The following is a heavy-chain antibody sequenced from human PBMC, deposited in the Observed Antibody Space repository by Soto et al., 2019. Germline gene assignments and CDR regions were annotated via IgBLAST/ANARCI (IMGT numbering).Heavy chain of an antibody. CDR1: GFIFKMYW. D-gene: IGHD3-10*01. CDR3: TRGPRPISTGTGAY. V-gene: IGHV3-74*01. Sequence: GGSLRLSCAASGFIFKMYWMHWVRQSPGKGLVWISRIYNDGTYSDYADSVRGRFTISRGNVNDTLYLQMNNLRAEDSGLYYCTRGPRPISTGTGAYWGQGTQVTVS. J-gene: IGHJ4*02. CDR2: IYNDGTYS.